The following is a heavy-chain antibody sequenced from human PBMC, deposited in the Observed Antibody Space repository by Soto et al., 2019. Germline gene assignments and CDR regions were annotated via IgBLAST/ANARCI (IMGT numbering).Heavy chain of an antibody. CDR1: GFSFSDSA. D-gene: IGHD1-26*01. V-gene: IGHV3-23*01. CDR3: AKTRGTYALCMYD. J-gene: IGHJ4*02. Sequence: GGSLRLSCAASGFSFSDSAMTWVRQAPGKGLEWVSSISGSGGSTYYADSVKGRFTISRDDSESTLFLQMNSLRAEDTAVYYCAKTRGTYALCMYDWGQGTLVTVSS. CDR2: ISGSGGST.